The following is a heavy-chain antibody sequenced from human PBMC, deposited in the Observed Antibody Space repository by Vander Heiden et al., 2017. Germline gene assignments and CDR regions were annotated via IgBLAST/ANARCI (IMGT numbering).Heavy chain of an antibody. V-gene: IGHV3-23*01. Sequence: EVPLLESGGGLVQPGGSLRLSCAASGFTFGSCARGWVRQAPGKGLEWVSAISGSGGSTYYADSVKGRFTISRDNSKNTLYLQMNSLRAEDTAVYYCAKGQDKAAAGGVDYWGQGTLVTVSS. J-gene: IGHJ4*02. CDR2: ISGSGGST. CDR3: AKGQDKAAAGGVDY. CDR1: GFTFGSCA. D-gene: IGHD6-13*01.